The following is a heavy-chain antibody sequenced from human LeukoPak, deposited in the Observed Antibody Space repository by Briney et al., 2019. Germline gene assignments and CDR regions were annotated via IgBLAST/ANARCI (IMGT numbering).Heavy chain of an antibody. CDR3: TRDRGSTTMLRGVNHY. J-gene: IGHJ4*02. CDR2: ISSGSATT. CDR1: GFTFSTYA. D-gene: IGHD3-10*01. V-gene: IGHV3-48*04. Sequence: QSGGSLRLSCEASGFTFSTYAMNWVRQAPGKGLEWVSHISSGSATTFYADSVKGRFTISRDNTRNSLSLQMNDLRVEDTAVYYCTRDRGSTTMLRGVNHYWGQGTLVTVSS.